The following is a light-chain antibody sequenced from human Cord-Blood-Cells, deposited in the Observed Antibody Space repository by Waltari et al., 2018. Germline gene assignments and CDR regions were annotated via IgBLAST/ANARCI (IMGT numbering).Light chain of an antibody. CDR2: DVS. Sequence: QSALTPPASVSGSPGQSITISCTGTSSDVGGYNYVSWYQQHPGKAPKLMIYDVSNRPSGVSKRFSGSKSGNTASLTISGLQAEDEADYYCSSYTSSSNWVFGGGTKLTVL. CDR1: SSDVGGYNY. CDR3: SSYTSSSNWV. J-gene: IGLJ3*02. V-gene: IGLV2-14*01.